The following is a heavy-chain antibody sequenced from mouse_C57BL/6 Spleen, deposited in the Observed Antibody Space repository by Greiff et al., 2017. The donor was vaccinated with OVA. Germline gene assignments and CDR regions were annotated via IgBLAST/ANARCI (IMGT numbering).Heavy chain of an antibody. CDR3: TRVGSPYYSMDY. CDR1: GFTFSSYA. V-gene: IGHV5-9-1*02. D-gene: IGHD4-1*01. J-gene: IGHJ4*01. CDR2: ISSGGDYI. Sequence: EVKLVESGEGLVKPGGSLKLSCAASGFTFSSYAMSWVRQTPEKRLEWVAYISSGGDYIYYADTVKGRFTISRDTARNTRYLQMCRLKAEDTVMYYLTRVGSPYYSMDYWGQGTSVTVSS.